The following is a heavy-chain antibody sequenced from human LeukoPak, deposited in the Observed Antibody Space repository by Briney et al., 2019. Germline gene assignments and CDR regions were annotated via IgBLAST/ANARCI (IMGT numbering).Heavy chain of an antibody. J-gene: IGHJ6*03. CDR2: IIPIFGTA. Sequence: SVKVSCKASGGTFSSYAISWVRQAPGQGLEWMGGIIPIFGTANYAQKFQGRVTITTDESTTTAYMELSSLRSEDTAVYYCARDYYDSTGYYSGRYYYYMDVWGKGTTVTVSS. V-gene: IGHV1-69*05. CDR3: ARDYYDSTGYYSGRYYYYMDV. D-gene: IGHD3-22*01. CDR1: GGTFSSYA.